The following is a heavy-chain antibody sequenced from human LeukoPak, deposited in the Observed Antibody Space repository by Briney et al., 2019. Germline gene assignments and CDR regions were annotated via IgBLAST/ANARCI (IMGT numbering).Heavy chain of an antibody. V-gene: IGHV3-30*02. Sequence: GGSLRLSCAASGFTFSDYGMHWVRQAPGKGLEWVAFLRYDGTNEYYSDSVRGRFSISRDNSKNTVCLQMNRLRAEDTAVYYCAKDRISLGELLSSLEYWGQGILVTVSS. D-gene: IGHD3-10*01. CDR3: AKDRISLGELLSSLEY. J-gene: IGHJ4*02. CDR1: GFTFSDYG. CDR2: LRYDGTNE.